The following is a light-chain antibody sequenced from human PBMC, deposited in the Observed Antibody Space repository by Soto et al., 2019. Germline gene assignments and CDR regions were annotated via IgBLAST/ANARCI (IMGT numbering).Light chain of an antibody. V-gene: IGLV2-23*02. CDR3: CSYTNSYTWV. Sequence: QSALTQPASVSGSPGQSITISCTGTSSDVGSYNLVSWYQQHPGKAPKLMTYEVSKRPSGVSNRFSGSKSGNTASLTISGLQAEDEADYYCCSYTNSYTWVFGGGTKLTVL. J-gene: IGLJ3*02. CDR1: SSDVGSYNL. CDR2: EVS.